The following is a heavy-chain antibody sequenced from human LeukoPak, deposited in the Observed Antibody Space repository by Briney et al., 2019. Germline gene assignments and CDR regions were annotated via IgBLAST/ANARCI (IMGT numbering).Heavy chain of an antibody. Sequence: GGSLRLSCAASGFTFSSHWMHWVRQAPEKGLVGVSHINADGSGTYYAASVKGRFTISRDNAKNTLYLQMHSLTAEDTAVYYCVRGALMDCSYTSCTRGNWFDPWGQGTLVTVSS. CDR3: VRGALMDCSYTSCTRGNWFDP. D-gene: IGHD2-2*01. J-gene: IGHJ5*02. CDR1: GFTFSSHW. CDR2: INADGSGT. V-gene: IGHV3-74*01.